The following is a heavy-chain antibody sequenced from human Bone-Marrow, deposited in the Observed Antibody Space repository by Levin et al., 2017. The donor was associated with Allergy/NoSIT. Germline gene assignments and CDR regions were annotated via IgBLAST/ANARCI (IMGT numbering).Heavy chain of an antibody. CDR1: GDSLSRSLYY. J-gene: IGHJ4*02. CDR2: IYYIGTT. V-gene: IGHV4-39*07. D-gene: IGHD3-22*01. CDR3: ARGGMYYHDSSGYPFDF. Sequence: SQTLSLTCSVSGDSLSRSLYYWVWIRQPPGKGLEWIGSIYYIGTTYYNPSLKSRVTVSVDTSKNQLSLKLRSVTAADTAVYYCARGGMYYHDSSGYPFDFWGQGTQVTVSS.